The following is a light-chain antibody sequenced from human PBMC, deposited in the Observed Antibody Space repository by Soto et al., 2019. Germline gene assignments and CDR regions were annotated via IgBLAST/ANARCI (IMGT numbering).Light chain of an antibody. CDR2: DVS. CDR3: QHYDSYYT. CDR1: QSVINW. V-gene: IGKV1-5*01. Sequence: DIQMTQSPSTLSASVGDTVTISCRASQSVINWLAGYQQKPGKARTLLTDDVSRLESGVPSRFSYCRSDTEFTPTPTRPLPADFATSYCQHYDSYYTLGQGTTV. J-gene: IGKJ1*01.